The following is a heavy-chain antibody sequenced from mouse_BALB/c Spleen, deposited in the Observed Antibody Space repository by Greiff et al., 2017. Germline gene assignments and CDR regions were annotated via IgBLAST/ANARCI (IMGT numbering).Heavy chain of an antibody. D-gene: IGHD2-4*01. V-gene: IGHV1-37*01. Sequence: VQLKESGPELVKPGASMKISCKASGYSFTGYFMNWVKQSHGKSLEWIGRINPYNGDTFYNQKFKGKATLTVDKSSSTAHMELLSLTSEDSAVYYCGSDYYDPYYFDYWGQGTTLTVSS. CDR1: GYSFTGYF. J-gene: IGHJ2*01. CDR3: GSDYYDPYYFDY. CDR2: INPYNGDT.